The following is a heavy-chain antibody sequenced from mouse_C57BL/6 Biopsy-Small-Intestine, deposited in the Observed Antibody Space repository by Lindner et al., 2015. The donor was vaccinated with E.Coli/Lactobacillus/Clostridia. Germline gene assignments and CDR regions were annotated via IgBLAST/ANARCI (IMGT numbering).Heavy chain of an antibody. J-gene: IGHJ1*01. CDR2: ISPGSGGT. V-gene: IGHV1-53*01. CDR1: GYAFTTLN. Sequence: SVKVSCKASGYAFTTLNLHWLRQAPGQGLEWMGIISPGSGGTAFAQNFRDRLTLTRDTSTSTVYMELSNLRSDDTAVYYCARPHYNSSWPFDLYFFYVLDVWGQGTTVTVSS. D-gene: IGHD6-1*01. CDR3: ARPHYNSSWPFDLYFFYVLDV.